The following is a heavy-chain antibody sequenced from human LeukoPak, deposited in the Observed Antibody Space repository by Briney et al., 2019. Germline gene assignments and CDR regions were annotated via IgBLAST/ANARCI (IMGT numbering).Heavy chain of an antibody. D-gene: IGHD6-13*01. Sequence: GASVKVSCKASGGTFSSYAISWVRQAPGQGLEWMGGIIPIFGTANYAQKFQGRVTITADESTSTAYMELSSLRSEDTAVYYCARAEPYSIPYYYYGMDVWGQGTTVTVSS. CDR1: GGTFSSYA. V-gene: IGHV1-69*13. CDR3: ARAEPYSIPYYYYGMDV. J-gene: IGHJ6*02. CDR2: IIPIFGTA.